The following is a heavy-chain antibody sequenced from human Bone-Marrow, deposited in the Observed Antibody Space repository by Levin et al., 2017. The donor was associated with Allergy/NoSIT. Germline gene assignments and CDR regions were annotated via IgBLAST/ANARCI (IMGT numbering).Heavy chain of an antibody. D-gene: IGHD3-10*01. CDR2: ISYDGNNT. CDR3: TRMLATMARNLRRKAFDI. Sequence: LSLTCAASGFSFRAYAMHWVRQAPAKGPEWLAVISYDGNNTYYKDSVKGRFTISRDNSENTLYLQMNDLRAEDTALYYCTRMLATMARNLRRKAFDIWGQGEGGTVS. V-gene: IGHV3-30-3*01. CDR1: GFSFRAYA. J-gene: IGHJ3*02.